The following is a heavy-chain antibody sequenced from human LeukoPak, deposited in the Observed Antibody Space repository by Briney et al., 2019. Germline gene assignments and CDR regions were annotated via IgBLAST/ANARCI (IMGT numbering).Heavy chain of an antibody. J-gene: IGHJ4*02. D-gene: IGHD3-22*01. Sequence: GGSLRLSCAASGFTFSSYAMSWVRQAPGKGLEWVSSISGSGGSTYYADSVKGRFTISRDNSKNTLYLQMNSLRAEDTAVYYCANGYDSSGYYFSLDYWGQGTLVTVSS. CDR1: GFTFSSYA. CDR2: ISGSGGST. CDR3: ANGYDSSGYYFSLDY. V-gene: IGHV3-23*01.